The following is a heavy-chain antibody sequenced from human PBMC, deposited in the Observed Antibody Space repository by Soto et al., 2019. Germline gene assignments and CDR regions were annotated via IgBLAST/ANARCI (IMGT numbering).Heavy chain of an antibody. J-gene: IGHJ4*02. CDR1: GGSISSSSYY. Sequence: SETLSLTCTVSGGSISSSSYYWGWIRQPPGKGLEWIGSIYYSGSTYYNPSLKSRVTISVDTSKNQFSLKLSSVTAADTAVYYCARHWKPGYCSGGSCYSPDYWGQGTLVTVSS. CDR2: IYYSGST. CDR3: ARHWKPGYCSGGSCYSPDY. V-gene: IGHV4-39*01. D-gene: IGHD2-15*01.